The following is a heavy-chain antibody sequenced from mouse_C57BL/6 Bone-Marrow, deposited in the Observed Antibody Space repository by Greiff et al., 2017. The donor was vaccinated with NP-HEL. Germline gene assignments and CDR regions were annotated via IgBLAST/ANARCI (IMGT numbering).Heavy chain of an antibody. CDR3: ARRGGNSEFDY. D-gene: IGHD2-1*01. CDR2: ISNGGGST. Sequence: EVQLQESGGGLVQPGGSLKLSCAASGFTFSDYYMYLVRQTPEKRLEWVAYISNGGGSTYYPDTVKGRFTISRDNAKNTLYLQMSRLKSEDTAMYYCARRGGNSEFDYWGQGTTLTVSS. J-gene: IGHJ2*01. V-gene: IGHV5-12*01. CDR1: GFTFSDYY.